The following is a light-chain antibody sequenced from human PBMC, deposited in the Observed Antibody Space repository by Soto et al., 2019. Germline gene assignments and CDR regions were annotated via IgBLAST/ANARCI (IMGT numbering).Light chain of an antibody. CDR1: SSDVGGYNY. J-gene: IGLJ2*01. V-gene: IGLV2-14*01. CDR2: EVS. CDR3: SSYTSSSVVV. Sequence: QSALTQPASVSGSPRQSITISCTGTSSDVGGYNYVSWYQQHPGKAPKLMIYEVSNRPSGVSNRFSGSKSGNTASLTIYGLRAEDEADYYCSSYTSSSVVVFGGGTKLTVL.